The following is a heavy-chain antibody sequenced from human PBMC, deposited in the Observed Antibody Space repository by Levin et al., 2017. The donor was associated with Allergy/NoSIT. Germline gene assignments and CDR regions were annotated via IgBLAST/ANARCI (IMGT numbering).Heavy chain of an antibody. V-gene: IGHV3-33*01. CDR2: IWYDGSNK. J-gene: IGHJ4*02. CDR3: ARSEGGSSTPEGLFDY. D-gene: IGHD2-2*01. CDR1: GFTFSSYG. Sequence: GGSLRLSCAASGFTFSSYGMHWVRQAPGKGLEWVAVIWYDGSNKYYADSVKGRFTISRDNSKNTLYLQMNSLRAEDTAVYYCARSEGGSSTPEGLFDYWGQGTLVTVSS.